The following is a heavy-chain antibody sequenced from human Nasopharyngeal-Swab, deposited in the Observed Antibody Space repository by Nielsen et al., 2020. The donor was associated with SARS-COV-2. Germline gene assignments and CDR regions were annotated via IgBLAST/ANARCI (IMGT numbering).Heavy chain of an antibody. V-gene: IGHV3-74*01. J-gene: IGHJ6*02. CDR2: INSDGSST. Sequence: GESLKISCAASGFTFSSYWMHWVRQAPGKGLVWVSHINSDGSSTSYADSVKGRFTISRDNAKNTLYLQMNSLRAEDTAVYYCAKDRGRTIVVVPAAIGMDVWGQGTTVTVSS. CDR1: GFTFSSYW. D-gene: IGHD2-2*01. CDR3: AKDRGRTIVVVPAAIGMDV.